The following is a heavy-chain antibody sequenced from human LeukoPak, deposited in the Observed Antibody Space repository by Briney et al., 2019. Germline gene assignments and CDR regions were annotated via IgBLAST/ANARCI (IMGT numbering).Heavy chain of an antibody. J-gene: IGHJ5*02. D-gene: IGHD4-23*01. Sequence: PGGSLRLSCAASGFTFDDYAMHWVRQAPGKGLEWVSGISWNSGSIGYADSVKGRFTISRDNAKNSLYLQLNSLRAEDMALYYCAKGVVRGLNNWFDPWGQGTLVTVSS. CDR3: AKGVVRGLNNWFDP. CDR1: GFTFDDYA. CDR2: ISWNSGSI. V-gene: IGHV3-9*03.